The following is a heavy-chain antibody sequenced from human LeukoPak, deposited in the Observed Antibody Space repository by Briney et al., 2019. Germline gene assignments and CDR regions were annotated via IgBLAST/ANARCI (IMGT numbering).Heavy chain of an antibody. CDR2: ISGSGGST. D-gene: IGHD4-17*01. Sequence: GGSLRLSCAASGFTFSSYAMSWVRQAPGKGLEWVSAISGSGGSTYYADSVKGRFTISRDNSKNTLYLQMNSLRAEDTAVYYCAKGLGDSDYGDYVDYWGQGTLVTVSS. V-gene: IGHV3-23*01. CDR3: AKGLGDSDYGDYVDY. J-gene: IGHJ4*02. CDR1: GFTFSSYA.